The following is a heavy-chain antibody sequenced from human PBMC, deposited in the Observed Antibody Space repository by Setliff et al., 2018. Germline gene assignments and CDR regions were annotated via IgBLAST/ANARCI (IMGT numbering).Heavy chain of an antibody. CDR1: GSSMSGNY. D-gene: IGHD6-13*01. Sequence: PSETLSLTCAVSGSSMSGNYWAWVRQPPGKGLEWIASMYFTGNTFYNPSLKSRVTMSVNISTNDISLKLASVTAADRAIYYCARDVRWPRGNYFGHWGKGTPVTVSS. CDR3: ARDVRWPRGNYFGH. CDR2: MYFTGNT. J-gene: IGHJ4*02. V-gene: IGHV4-38-2*02.